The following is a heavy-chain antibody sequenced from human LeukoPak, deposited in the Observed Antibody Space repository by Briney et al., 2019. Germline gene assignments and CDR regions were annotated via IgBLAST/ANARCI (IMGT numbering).Heavy chain of an antibody. D-gene: IGHD2-2*02. CDR3: ARDCSSTSCYNDAFDI. CDR1: GGSISSYY. Sequence: SETLSLTCIVSGGSISSYYWSWIRQPAGKGLEWIGRIYTSGSTNYNPSLKSRVTMSVDTSKNQFSLKLSSVTAADTAVYYCARDCSSTSCYNDAFDIWGQGTMVTVSS. V-gene: IGHV4-4*07. J-gene: IGHJ3*02. CDR2: IYTSGST.